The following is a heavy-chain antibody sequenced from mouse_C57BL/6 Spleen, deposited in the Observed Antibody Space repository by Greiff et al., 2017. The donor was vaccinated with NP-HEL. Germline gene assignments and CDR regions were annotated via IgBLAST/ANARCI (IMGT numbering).Heavy chain of an antibody. V-gene: IGHV5-17*01. Sequence: EVKLVESGGGLVKPGGSLKLSCAASGFTFSDYGMHWVRQAPEKGLEWVAYISSGSSTIYYADTVKGRFTISRDNAKNTLFLQMTRLRSEDTAMYYCARGRLRQGAWFAYWGQRTLVTVSA. CDR3: ARGRLRQGAWFAY. D-gene: IGHD2-4*01. CDR1: GFTFSDYG. J-gene: IGHJ3*01. CDR2: ISSGSSTI.